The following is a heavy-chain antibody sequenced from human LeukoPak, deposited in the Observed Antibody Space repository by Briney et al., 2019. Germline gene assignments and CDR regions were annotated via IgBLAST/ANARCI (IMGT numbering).Heavy chain of an antibody. CDR2: IYYSGST. D-gene: IGHD1-26*01. CDR3: ARLRSPGDFDY. J-gene: IGHJ4*02. CDR1: GGSISGTNYY. Sequence: SETLSLTCSVSGGSISGTNYYWAWIRQPPEKGLEWIGTIYYSGSTYYNVSLKSRITISVDTSKNQFSLNLNSVTAADTAVYYCARLRSPGDFDYWGQGTLVTVSS. V-gene: IGHV4-39*07.